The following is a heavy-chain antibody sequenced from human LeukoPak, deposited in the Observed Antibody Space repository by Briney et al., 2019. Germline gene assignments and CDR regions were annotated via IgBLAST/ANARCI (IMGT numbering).Heavy chain of an antibody. V-gene: IGHV4-39*07. J-gene: IGHJ4*02. Sequence: SETLSLTCTVSGGSISSSSYYWSWIRQPPGKGLEWIGEINHSGSTNYNPSLKSRVTISVDTSKNQFSLKLSSVTAADTAVYYCARRGQWLVRYFAYWGQGTLVTVSS. CDR2: INHSGST. CDR1: GGSISSSSYY. D-gene: IGHD6-19*01. CDR3: ARRGQWLVRYFAY.